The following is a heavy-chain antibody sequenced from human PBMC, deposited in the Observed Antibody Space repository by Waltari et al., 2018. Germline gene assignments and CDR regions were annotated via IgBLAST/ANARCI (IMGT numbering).Heavy chain of an antibody. Sequence: EVQLVESGGGLVKPGGSLRLSCAASGFTFRDYTLSWVRQTPCKGLEWVSCISSSSRFIYYADSVKGRCTISRDNAKNSLCRQMNSLRAEDTSVYYCVRSDYGDYVGGYYWGQGTVVTVSS. CDR3: VRSDYGDYVGGYY. CDR1: GFTFRDYT. CDR2: ISSSSRFI. V-gene: IGHV3-21*01. D-gene: IGHD4-17*01. J-gene: IGHJ4*02.